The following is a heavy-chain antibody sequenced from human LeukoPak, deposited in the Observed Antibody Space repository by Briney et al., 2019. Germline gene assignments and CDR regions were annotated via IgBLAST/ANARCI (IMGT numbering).Heavy chain of an antibody. D-gene: IGHD6-13*01. V-gene: IGHV4-61*01. Sequence: PSETLSLTCTVSGGSVSTATYYWSWIRQPPGKGLEWIGYIYYLGTTNYNPSLKRRVTISVDTSKNHFSLRVRSVTAADSAVYYCAREAWAATDPAQPRQYYYGMGVWGQGTTVTVSS. CDR1: GGSVSTATYY. J-gene: IGHJ6*02. CDR3: AREAWAATDPAQPRQYYYGMGV. CDR2: IYYLGTT.